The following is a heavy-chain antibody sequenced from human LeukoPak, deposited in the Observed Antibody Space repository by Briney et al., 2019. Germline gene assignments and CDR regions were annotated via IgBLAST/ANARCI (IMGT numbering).Heavy chain of an antibody. J-gene: IGHJ1*01. D-gene: IGHD2-15*01. CDR1: GYIFIDYW. CDR2: IYPGDSDT. Sequence: GESLKISRKSSGYIFIDYWIGWVRQMRGKGLEWVGIIYPGDSDTTYSPSFQGQVTISADKSISTAYLQWNSLKASDTAIYYCATPYKYCSGGTCYYEYFQHWGQGTLVTVSS. V-gene: IGHV5-51*01. CDR3: ATPYKYCSGGTCYYEYFQH.